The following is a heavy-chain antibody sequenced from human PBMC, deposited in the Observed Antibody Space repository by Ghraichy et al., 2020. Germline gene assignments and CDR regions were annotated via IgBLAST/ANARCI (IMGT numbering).Heavy chain of an antibody. CDR1: GGSFSGYY. D-gene: IGHD2-15*01. CDR2: INHSGST. J-gene: IGHJ1*01. V-gene: IGHV4-34*01. CDR3: ARGGRYHCSGGSCYSGYFQL. Sequence: SETLSLTCAVYGGSFSGYYWSWIRQPPGKGLEWIGEINHSGSTNYNPSLKSRVTISVDTSKNQFSLKLSSVTAADTAVYYCARGGRYHCSGGSCYSGYFQLWGQGTLVTVSS.